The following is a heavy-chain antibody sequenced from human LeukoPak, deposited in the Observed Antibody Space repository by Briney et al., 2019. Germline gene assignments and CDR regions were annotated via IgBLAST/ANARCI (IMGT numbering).Heavy chain of an antibody. J-gene: IGHJ4*02. Sequence: GGSLRLSCAASGFTFSSYAMSWVRQAPGKGLEWVSAISGSGGSTYYADSVKGRFTISRDNSKNTLYLQMNSLRAEDTAVYYCAKDGGRGYSYGPLDYWGQGTLVTVSS. D-gene: IGHD5-18*01. CDR3: AKDGGRGYSYGPLDY. CDR2: ISGSGGST. V-gene: IGHV3-23*01. CDR1: GFTFSSYA.